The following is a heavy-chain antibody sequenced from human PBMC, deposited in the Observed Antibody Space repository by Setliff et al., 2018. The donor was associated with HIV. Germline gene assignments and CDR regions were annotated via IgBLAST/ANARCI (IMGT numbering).Heavy chain of an antibody. CDR2: INAGNGDT. D-gene: IGHD2-2*01. Sequence: GASVKVSCKASGYTFTDYPVHWVRQAPGQRLEWMGWINAGNGDTKFSEKFQGRVTITRDTSASIAYMELRSLRSDDTAVYYCARVGSSTINSDYYYLDVWGKGTTVTVSS. CDR1: GYTFTDYP. J-gene: IGHJ6*03. V-gene: IGHV1-3*01. CDR3: ARVGSSTINSDYYYLDV.